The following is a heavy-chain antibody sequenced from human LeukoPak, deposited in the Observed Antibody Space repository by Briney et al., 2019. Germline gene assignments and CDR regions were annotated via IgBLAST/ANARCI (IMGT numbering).Heavy chain of an antibody. J-gene: IGHJ3*02. V-gene: IGHV1-69*13. CDR3: ARADQFGGYSYGYGAFDI. D-gene: IGHD5-18*01. Sequence: GASVKVSCKASGGTFSSYAISWVRQAPGQGLEWMGGIIPIFGTANYAQKFQGRVTITADESTSTAYMELSSLRSEDTAVYYCARADQFGGYSYGYGAFDIWGQGTMVTVSS. CDR2: IIPIFGTA. CDR1: GGTFSSYA.